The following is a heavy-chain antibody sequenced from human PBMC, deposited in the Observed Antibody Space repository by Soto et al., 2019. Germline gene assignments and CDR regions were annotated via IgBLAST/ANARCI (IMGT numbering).Heavy chain of an antibody. D-gene: IGHD3-9*01. CDR1: GYSFTSYW. V-gene: IGHV5-51*01. CDR3: ARAGYYDILTGYYTGDAFDI. J-gene: IGHJ3*02. Sequence: PGESLKISCKGSGYSFTSYWIGWVRQMPGKGLEWMGIIYPGDSDTRYSPSFQGQVTISADKSISTAYLQWSSLKASDTAMYYCARAGYYDILTGYYTGDAFDIWGQGTMVT. CDR2: IYPGDSDT.